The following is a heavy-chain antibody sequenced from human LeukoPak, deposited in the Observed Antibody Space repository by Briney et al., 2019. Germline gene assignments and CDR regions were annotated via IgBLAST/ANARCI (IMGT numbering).Heavy chain of an antibody. CDR1: GYTFTGYY. Sequence: ASVKVSCKASGYTFTGYYMHWVRQAPGQGLEWMGRINPNSGGTNYAQKFQGRVTRTRDTSISTAYMELSRLRSDDTAVYYCARDHLYCSSTNCYRLDYYYYMDVWGKGTPVTVSS. CDR2: INPNSGGT. V-gene: IGHV1-2*06. CDR3: ARDHLYCSSTNCYRLDYYYYMDV. D-gene: IGHD2-2*01. J-gene: IGHJ6*03.